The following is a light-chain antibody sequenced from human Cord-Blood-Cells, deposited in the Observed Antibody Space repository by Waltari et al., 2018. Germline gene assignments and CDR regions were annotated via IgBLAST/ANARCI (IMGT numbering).Light chain of an antibody. Sequence: DIVMTQSPDSLAVSLGERATLNCKSSQSVLYSSNNKNYLAWYQQKPGQPPKLLIYGASTRESGVPDRFSGSGSGTDFTLTISSLQAEDVAVYYCQQYYSTPLTFGGGTKVEIK. V-gene: IGKV4-1*01. CDR3: QQYYSTPLT. CDR2: GAS. J-gene: IGKJ4*01. CDR1: QSVLYSSNNKNY.